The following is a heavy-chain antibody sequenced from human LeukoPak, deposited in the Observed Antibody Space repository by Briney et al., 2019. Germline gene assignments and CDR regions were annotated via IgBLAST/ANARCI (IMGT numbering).Heavy chain of an antibody. CDR2: FDPEDGET. V-gene: IGHV1-24*01. D-gene: IGHD3-22*01. CDR1: GYTLTELS. Sequence: ASVKVSCKVSGYTLTELSMHWVRQAPGKGLEWMGGFDPEDGETIYAQKFQGRVTMTEDTSTDTAYMELSSLRSEDTAVYHCATREYYYDSSGYYYWGQGTLVTVSS. CDR3: ATREYYYDSSGYYY. J-gene: IGHJ4*02.